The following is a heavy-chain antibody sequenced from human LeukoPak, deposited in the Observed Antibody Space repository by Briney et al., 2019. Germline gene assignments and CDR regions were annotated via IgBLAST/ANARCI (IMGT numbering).Heavy chain of an antibody. Sequence: GGSLRLSCGASGFTFSSYWMSWVRQAPGKGLEWVANMNQDGSEKYYVDSVKGRFTISRDNAKNSLYLQMNNLRAEDTAVYYCARGGELLRPADYWGQGALVTVSS. CDR1: GFTFSSYW. J-gene: IGHJ4*02. CDR2: MNQDGSEK. CDR3: ARGGELLRPADY. D-gene: IGHD1-26*01. V-gene: IGHV3-7*01.